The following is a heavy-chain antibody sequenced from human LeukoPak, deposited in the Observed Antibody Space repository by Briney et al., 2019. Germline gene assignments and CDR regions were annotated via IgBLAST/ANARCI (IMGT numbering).Heavy chain of an antibody. CDR1: GFTVSTNY. V-gene: IGHV3-53*01. CDR3: ARMGYDAFDI. Sequence: GGSLRLSCAASGFTVSTNYMTWVRQAPGKGLEWVSVIYSGGSTYFAGSVKGRFTISRDNSKNTLYLQMNSLRAEDTAVYYCARMGYDAFDIWGQGTMVTVSA. D-gene: IGHD3-16*01. J-gene: IGHJ3*02. CDR2: IYSGGST.